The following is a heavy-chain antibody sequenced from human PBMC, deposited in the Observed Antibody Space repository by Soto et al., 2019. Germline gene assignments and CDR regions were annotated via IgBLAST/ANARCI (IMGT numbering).Heavy chain of an antibody. CDR3: ARGPVPNVY. CDR2: INHSGST. CDR1: GGSFSGYY. Sequence: SETLSLTCAVYGGSFSGYYWSWIRQPPGKGLEWIGEINHSGSTNYNPSLKSRVTISVDTSKNQFSLKLSSVTAADTAVYYCARGPVPNVYWGQGTLVTVSS. J-gene: IGHJ4*02. D-gene: IGHD2-2*01. V-gene: IGHV4-34*01.